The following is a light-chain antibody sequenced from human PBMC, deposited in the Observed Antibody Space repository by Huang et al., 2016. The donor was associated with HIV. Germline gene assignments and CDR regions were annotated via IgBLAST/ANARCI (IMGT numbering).Light chain of an antibody. Sequence: DIQMTQSPSTLSAAVGDRVTITRRASQSVTIWLAWFQQKPGKAPKLLIYKASTLESGVPSRFSGSGSGTEFTLTIDSLQPDDVATYYCQQYSRSATFGQGTKLEIK. J-gene: IGKJ2*01. CDR2: KAS. V-gene: IGKV1-5*03. CDR3: QQYSRSAT. CDR1: QSVTIW.